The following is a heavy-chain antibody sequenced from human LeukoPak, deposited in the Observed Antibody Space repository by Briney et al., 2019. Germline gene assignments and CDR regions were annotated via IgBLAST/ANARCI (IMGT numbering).Heavy chain of an antibody. CDR3: AKELGSSPVGDAFDI. CDR1: GYTFSTCD. J-gene: IGHJ3*02. V-gene: IGHV3-30*18. CDR2: KINHGRSN. Sequence: GGSLTLTCTASGYTFSTCDYHGFIRPPARGREEWIVKINHGRSNYYAASVKGRFTISRDNAKNPLYLQMNSLRAEDMALYYCAKELGSSPVGDAFDIWGQGTMVTVSS. D-gene: IGHD6-6*01.